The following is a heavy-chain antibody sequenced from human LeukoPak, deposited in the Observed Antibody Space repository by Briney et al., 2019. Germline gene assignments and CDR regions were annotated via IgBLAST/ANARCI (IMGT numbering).Heavy chain of an antibody. CDR2: INAGNGNT. Sequence: GASVKVSCKASGYTFTNYGISWVRQAPGQRLEWIGWINAGNGNTKYSQNFQGRVTITRDTSASTAYMELSSLRSEDTAIYYCARDSSSGWFEYYYYGMDVWGQGTTVTVSS. D-gene: IGHD6-19*01. CDR3: ARDSSSGWFEYYYYGMDV. CDR1: GYTFTNYG. J-gene: IGHJ6*02. V-gene: IGHV1-3*01.